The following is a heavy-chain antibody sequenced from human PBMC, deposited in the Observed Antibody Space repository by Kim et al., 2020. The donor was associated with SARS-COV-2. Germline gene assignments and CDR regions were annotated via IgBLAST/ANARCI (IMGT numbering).Heavy chain of an antibody. D-gene: IGHD3-10*01. CDR1: GGSISSSSYY. J-gene: IGHJ3*02. Sequence: SETLSLTCIVSGGSISSSSYYWGWIRQPPGKGLEWIGSIYYSGSTYYNPSLKSRVTISVDTSKNQFSLKLSSVTAADTAVYYCARADGWFGDHGYVDIWGQGTMVTVSS. CDR2: IYYSGST. V-gene: IGHV4-39*07. CDR3: ARADGWFGDHGYVDI.